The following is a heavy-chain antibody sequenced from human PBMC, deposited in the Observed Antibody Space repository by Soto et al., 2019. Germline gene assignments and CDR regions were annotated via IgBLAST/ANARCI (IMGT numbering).Heavy chain of an antibody. CDR3: ASRNYYDSSGYYYDS. D-gene: IGHD3-22*01. CDR2: MGGSSRST. Sequence: LRLSCTASGFTFSNLVMSWVRQAPGRGLEWVSSMGGSSRSTYYTDSVKGRFTISRDNSKSTLYLQMNSLRGEDTAVYYCASRNYYDSSGYYYDS. CDR1: GFTFSNLV. V-gene: IGHV3-23*01. J-gene: IGHJ5*01.